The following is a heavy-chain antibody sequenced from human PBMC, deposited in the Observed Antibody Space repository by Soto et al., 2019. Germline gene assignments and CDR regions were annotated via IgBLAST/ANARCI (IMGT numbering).Heavy chain of an antibody. J-gene: IGHJ4*02. CDR1: GFTFSDYY. CDR2: ISSSGSTI. V-gene: IGHV3-11*01. Sequence: PGGSLRLSCAASGFTFSDYYMSWIRQAPGKGQEKVSYISSSGSTIYYADSVKGRFTITRDNAKNSLYLQMNSLRAEDTAVYYWARDLSQARDYWGQGTLVTVSS. CDR3: ARDLSQARDY.